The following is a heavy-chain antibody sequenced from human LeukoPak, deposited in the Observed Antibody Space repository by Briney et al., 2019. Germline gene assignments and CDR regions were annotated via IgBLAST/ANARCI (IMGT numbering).Heavy chain of an antibody. D-gene: IGHD3-3*01. CDR2: IHTSGSN. J-gene: IGHJ3*01. CDR3: ARLSAAVHLGAFDL. Sequence: SETLSLTCAVSGVSISPYYWAWIRQPPGKGLEWIGYIHTSGSNNQYPSLESRVTISVDKSKNHFSLRLTSVTAADTAVYYCARLSAAVHLGAFDLWGQGTMVTVSS. V-gene: IGHV4-4*09. CDR1: GVSISPYY.